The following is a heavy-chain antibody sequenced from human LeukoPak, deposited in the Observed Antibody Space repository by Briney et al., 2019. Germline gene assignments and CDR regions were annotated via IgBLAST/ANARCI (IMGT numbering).Heavy chain of an antibody. CDR1: GFTFSSYS. D-gene: IGHD3-10*01. Sequence: PGGSLRLSCAASGFTFSSYSMNWVRQAPGKGLEWVSSISSGSSYIYYADSVKGRFTISRDNAKNSLYLQMNSLRAEDTAVYYCARGSQLLWFGELSHPFDYWGQGTLVTVSS. CDR2: ISSGSSYI. CDR3: ARGSQLLWFGELSHPFDY. V-gene: IGHV3-21*01. J-gene: IGHJ4*02.